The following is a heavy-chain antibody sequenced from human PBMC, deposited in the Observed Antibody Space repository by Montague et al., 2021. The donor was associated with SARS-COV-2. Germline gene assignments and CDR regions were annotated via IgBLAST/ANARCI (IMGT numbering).Heavy chain of an antibody. CDR1: GGSISSSSYY. CDR2: IYYSGST. J-gene: IGHJ6*02. V-gene: IGHV4-39*07. CDR3: ARDPEEKYSRSWYYYYGMDA. D-gene: IGHD6-13*01. Sequence: SETLSLTCTVSGGSISSSSYYWGWIRQPPGKGLEWIGSIYYSGSTYYNPSLKSRVTISVDTSKNQFSLKLSSVTAADTAVYYCARDPEEKYSRSWYYYYGMDAWGQGTTVTVSS.